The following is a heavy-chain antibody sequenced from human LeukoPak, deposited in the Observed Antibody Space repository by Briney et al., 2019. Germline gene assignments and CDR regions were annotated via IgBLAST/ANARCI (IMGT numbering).Heavy chain of an antibody. CDR1: GGSISSRSYY. J-gene: IGHJ4*02. D-gene: IGHD3-22*01. Sequence: PSETLSLTCTVSGGSISSRSYYWGWIRQPPGKGLAWIGSIYYSVSTYYNPSLKSRVTISVDTSKNQFSLKLSSVTAADTAVYYCASLHYYDSTTGGDYFDCWGQGTLVTVSS. V-gene: IGHV4-39*01. CDR3: ASLHYYDSTTGGDYFDC. CDR2: IYYSVST.